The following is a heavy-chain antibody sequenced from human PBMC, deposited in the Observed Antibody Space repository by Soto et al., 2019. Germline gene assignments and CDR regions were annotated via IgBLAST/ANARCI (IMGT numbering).Heavy chain of an antibody. J-gene: IGHJ6*03. V-gene: IGHV3-23*01. CDR2: ISGSGGST. D-gene: IGHD3-3*01. Sequence: GGSLRRSCAASGFTFSSYAMSWVRQAPGKGLEWVSAISGSGGSTYYADSVKGRFAISRDNSKNTLYLQMNSLRAEDTAVYYCAKASYYDFWSGYFGGANNYYYYYMDVWGKGTTVTVSS. CDR1: GFTFSSYA. CDR3: AKASYYDFWSGYFGGANNYYYYYMDV.